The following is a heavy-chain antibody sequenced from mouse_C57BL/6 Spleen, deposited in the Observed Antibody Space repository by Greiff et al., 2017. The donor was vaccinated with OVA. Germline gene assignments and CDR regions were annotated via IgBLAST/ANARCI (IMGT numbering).Heavy chain of an antibody. V-gene: IGHV5-6*01. CDR3: ARPRDYDGYFDY. Sequence: EVKLQESGGDLVKPGGSLKLSCAASGFTFSSYGMSWVRQTPDKRLEWVATISSGGSYTYYPDSVKGRFTISRDNAKNTLYLQMSSLKSEDTAMYYCARPRDYDGYFDYWGQGTTLTVSS. D-gene: IGHD2-4*01. CDR2: ISSGGSYT. CDR1: GFTFSSYG. J-gene: IGHJ2*01.